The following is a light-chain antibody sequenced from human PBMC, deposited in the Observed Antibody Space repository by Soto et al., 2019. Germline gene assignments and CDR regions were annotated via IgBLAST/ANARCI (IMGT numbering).Light chain of an antibody. V-gene: IGKV3-20*01. CDR1: QSVCSSY. CDR2: GAS. CDR3: RQYGSSTRK. Sequence: EIVLTQSPGTLSLSPGERAPLSCRASQSVCSSYLAWYQQKPGQAPRLLIYGASSSATGIPYRFSGSGSGTDFTLTISRLEPEDFAVYYCRQYGSSTRKFGQGTKVEIK. J-gene: IGKJ1*01.